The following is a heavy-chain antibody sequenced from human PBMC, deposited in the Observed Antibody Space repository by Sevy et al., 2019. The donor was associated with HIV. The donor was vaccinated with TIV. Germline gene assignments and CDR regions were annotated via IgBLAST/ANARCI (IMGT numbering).Heavy chain of an antibody. Sequence: GGSLRLSCAASGFSFSSYAMSWVRQAPGKGLEWVSAISGSGGSTYYADSVKGRFTISRDNSKNTLYLQMNSLRAEDTAVYYCAKGGSSSPYYFDYWGQGTLVTVSS. CDR1: GFSFSSYA. CDR3: AKGGSSSPYYFDY. CDR2: ISGSGGST. J-gene: IGHJ4*02. V-gene: IGHV3-23*01. D-gene: IGHD6-13*01.